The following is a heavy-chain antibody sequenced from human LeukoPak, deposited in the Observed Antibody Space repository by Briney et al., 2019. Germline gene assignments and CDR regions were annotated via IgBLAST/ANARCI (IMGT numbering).Heavy chain of an antibody. CDR1: GGSFSGYY. Sequence: PSETLSLTCAVYGGSFSGYYWSWIRQPPGKGLEWIGEINHSGNTNYNPSLKSRVTISVDTSKDQFSLKLSSVTAADTAVYYCARGNPAPGNYRGDFDYWGQGTLVTVSS. J-gene: IGHJ4*02. CDR2: INHSGNT. D-gene: IGHD4-4*01. V-gene: IGHV4-34*01. CDR3: ARGNPAPGNYRGDFDY.